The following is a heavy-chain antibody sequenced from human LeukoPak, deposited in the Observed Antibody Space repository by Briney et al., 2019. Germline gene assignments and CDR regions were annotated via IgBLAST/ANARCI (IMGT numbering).Heavy chain of an antibody. CDR3: ARETYGMDV. CDR1: GFTFSSYA. J-gene: IGHJ6*02. CDR2: ISYDGSNK. Sequence: GRSLRLSCAASGFTFSSYAMHWVRQAPGKGLEWVVVISYDGSNKYYADSVKGRFTISRDNSKNTLYLQMNSLRAEDTAVYYCARETYGMDVWGQGTTVTVSS. V-gene: IGHV3-30-3*01.